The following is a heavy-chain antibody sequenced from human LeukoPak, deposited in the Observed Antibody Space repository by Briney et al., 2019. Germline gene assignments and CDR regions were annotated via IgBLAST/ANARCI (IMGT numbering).Heavy chain of an antibody. D-gene: IGHD6-13*01. J-gene: IGHJ4*02. CDR1: GGSISSSSYY. CDR3: ARRTLLYSSSWYYFDY. CDR2: IYYSGST. V-gene: IGHV4-39*01. Sequence: SETLSLTCTVSGGSISSSSYYWGWIRQPPGKGLEWIGSIYYSGSTYYNPSLKSRVTISVDTSKNQFSLKLSSVTAADTAVYYCARRTLLYSSSWYYFDYWSQGTLVTASS.